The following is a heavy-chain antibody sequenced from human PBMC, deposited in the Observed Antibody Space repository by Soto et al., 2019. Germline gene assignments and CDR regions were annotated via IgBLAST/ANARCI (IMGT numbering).Heavy chain of an antibody. V-gene: IGHV1-69*13. D-gene: IGHD3-22*01. Sequence: GASVKVSCKASGGTFSSYAISWVRQAPGQGLEWMGGIIPIFGTANYAQKFQGRVTITADESTSTAYMEMSSLRSEDTAVYYCARGKYYYDSSGYYRFLPKNKSYYYYGMDVWGQGTTVTVSS. CDR3: ARGKYYYDSSGYYRFLPKNKSYYYYGMDV. CDR1: GGTFSSYA. J-gene: IGHJ6*02. CDR2: IIPIFGTA.